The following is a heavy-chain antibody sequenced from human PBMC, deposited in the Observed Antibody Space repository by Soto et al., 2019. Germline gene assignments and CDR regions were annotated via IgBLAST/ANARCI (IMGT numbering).Heavy chain of an antibody. CDR3: ARGVGGP. V-gene: IGHV4-34*01. D-gene: IGHD3-3*01. J-gene: IGHJ4*02. Sequence: PSETLSLTCAVCGGSFSGYYWSWIRQPPGKGLEWIGEINRSGSTNYNPSLKSRVTISVDTSKNQFSLKLSSVTAADTAVYYCARGVGGPWGQGTLVTVSS. CDR2: INRSGST. CDR1: GGSFSGYY.